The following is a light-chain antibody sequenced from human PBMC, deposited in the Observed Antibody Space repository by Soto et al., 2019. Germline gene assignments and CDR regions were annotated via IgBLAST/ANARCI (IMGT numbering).Light chain of an antibody. CDR2: KAS. CDR1: QSISIW. CDR3: QQYHSFSYT. V-gene: IGKV1-5*03. Sequence: DIQMTQSPSTLSASVGDRVTITCRASQSISIWLAWYQQKPGKAPNLLIYKASSLESGVPPRFSGSGFGTEFTLTISSLQPDDFATYFCQQYHSFSYTFGQGTKLEIK. J-gene: IGKJ2*01.